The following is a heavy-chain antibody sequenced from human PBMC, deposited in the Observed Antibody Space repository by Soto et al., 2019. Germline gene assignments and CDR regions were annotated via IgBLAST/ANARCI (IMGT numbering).Heavy chain of an antibody. V-gene: IGHV1-69*02. CDR1: GGTFSSYT. CDR3: ARFPKYSSGWYYY. Sequence: QVQLVQSGAEVKKPGSSVKVSCKASGGTFSSYTISWVRQAPGQGLEWMGRIIPILGIANYAQKFQGRVTITADKSMSTAYMELSSLRSEDTAVYYCARFPKYSSGWYYYWGQGTLVTVAS. J-gene: IGHJ4*02. CDR2: IIPILGIA. D-gene: IGHD6-19*01.